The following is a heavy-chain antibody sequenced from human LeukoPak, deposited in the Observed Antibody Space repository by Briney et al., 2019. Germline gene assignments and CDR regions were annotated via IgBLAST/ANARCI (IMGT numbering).Heavy chain of an antibody. V-gene: IGHV4-34*01. J-gene: IGHJ4*02. CDR3: TRMTTGHEY. CDR1: GVSFDDYC. CDR2: INHSGYT. D-gene: IGHD4-17*01. Sequence: SETLSLTRAVSGVSFDDYCWAWVRQTPGKGLEWIGEINHSGYTNDSPSLKSRVTLSIDTSRKQFSLNLRSVTVADAGTYYCTRMTTGHEYWGQGTLVTVSS.